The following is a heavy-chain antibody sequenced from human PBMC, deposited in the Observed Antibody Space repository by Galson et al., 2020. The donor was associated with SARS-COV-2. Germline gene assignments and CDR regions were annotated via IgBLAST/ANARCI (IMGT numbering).Heavy chain of an antibody. CDR1: GGSISSGDYY. V-gene: IGHV4-30-4*08. D-gene: IGHD6-19*01. CDR2: IYYSGST. CDR3: AFKAGTGGWFDP. J-gene: IGHJ5*02. Sequence: TLSLTCTVSGGSISSGDYYWSWIRQPPGKGLEWIGYIYYSGSTHYNPSLKSRVTISVDTSKNQFSLKLSSVTAADTAVYYCAFKAGTGGWFDPWGQGTLVTVSS.